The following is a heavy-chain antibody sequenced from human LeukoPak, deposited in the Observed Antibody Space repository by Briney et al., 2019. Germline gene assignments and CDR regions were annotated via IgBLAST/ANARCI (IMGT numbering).Heavy chain of an antibody. CDR3: ARGSTLIRGFDY. D-gene: IGHD3-10*01. V-gene: IGHV4-31*03. CDR2: IFYSGSA. Sequence: SQTLSLTCTVSGGSISSGDYYWNWIRQHPEKCLGWIGYIFYSGSAYYNPSLKSRVTISVDTSKNQFSLKLSSVTAADTAVYYCARGSTLIRGFDYWGQGTLVTVSS. CDR1: GGSISSGDYY. J-gene: IGHJ4*02.